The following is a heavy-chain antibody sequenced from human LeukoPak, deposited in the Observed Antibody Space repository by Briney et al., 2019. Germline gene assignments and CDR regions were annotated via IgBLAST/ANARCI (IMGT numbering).Heavy chain of an antibody. CDR3: ARVDSSSWYVMDV. CDR1: GGSISSGGYY. Sequence: PSETLSLTCTVSGGSISSGGYYWSWIRQHPGKGLEWIGYIYYSGSTYYNPSLKSRVTISVDTPKNQFSLKLSSVTAADTAVYYCARVDSSSWYVMDVWGQGTTVTVSS. J-gene: IGHJ6*02. CDR2: IYYSGST. V-gene: IGHV4-31*03. D-gene: IGHD6-13*01.